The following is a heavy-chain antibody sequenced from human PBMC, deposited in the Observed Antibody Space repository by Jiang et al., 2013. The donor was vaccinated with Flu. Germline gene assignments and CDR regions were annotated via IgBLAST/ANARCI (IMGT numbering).Heavy chain of an antibody. V-gene: IGHV3-9*01. CDR1: GFSLGDYA. CDR3: VKDRAGYFYDMDV. Sequence: QLVESGGGLVQPGRSLRLSCVVSGFSLGDYAMHWVRQAPGRGLEWVSGINWNSGNIGYGDSVKGRFTISRNNAKNSLYLQMNNLKAEDTAFYYCVKDRAGYFYDMDVWGQGTTVTVSS. D-gene: IGHD1-14*01. J-gene: IGHJ6*02. CDR2: INWNSGNI.